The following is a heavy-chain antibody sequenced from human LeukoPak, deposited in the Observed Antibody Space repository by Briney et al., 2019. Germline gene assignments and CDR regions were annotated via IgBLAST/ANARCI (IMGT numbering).Heavy chain of an antibody. CDR1: GFTFSDYY. CDR3: AKAGTIVVVPAAIRPFDY. V-gene: IGHV3-11*01. J-gene: IGHJ4*02. CDR2: ISSSGATI. D-gene: IGHD2-2*02. Sequence: PGGSLRLSCAASGFTFSDYYMTWIRQAPGKGLEWISYISSSGATIKYADSVKGRFTISRDNSKNTLYLQMNSLRAEDTAVYYCAKAGTIVVVPAAIRPFDYWGQGTLVTVSS.